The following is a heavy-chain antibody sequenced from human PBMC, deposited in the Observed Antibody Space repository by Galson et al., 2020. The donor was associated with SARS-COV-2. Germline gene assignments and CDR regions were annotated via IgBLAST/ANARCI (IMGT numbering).Heavy chain of an antibody. CDR3: ARDQTTYYDFWSTFDDSFDY. Sequence: ASVKVSCKASGYTFTSYGISWVRQAPGQGLEWMGWISAYNGNTNYAQKLQGRVTMTTDTSTSTAYMELRSLRSDDTAVYYCARDQTTYYDFWSTFDDSFDYWGQGTLVTVSS. J-gene: IGHJ4*02. CDR1: GYTFTSYG. CDR2: ISAYNGNT. D-gene: IGHD3-3*01. V-gene: IGHV1-18*04.